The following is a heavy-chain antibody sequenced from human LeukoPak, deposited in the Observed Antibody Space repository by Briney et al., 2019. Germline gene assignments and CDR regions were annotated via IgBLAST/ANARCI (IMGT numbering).Heavy chain of an antibody. CDR2: LYSGGTT. V-gene: IGHV3-53*01. CDR1: GFTVTTNY. J-gene: IGHJ4*02. CDR3: ARQTSASTTFDS. D-gene: IGHD1-26*01. Sequence: GGSLRLSCAASGFTVTTNYMSWVRQAPGKGLEWVSALYSGGTTYYADSVKGRFTISGDSSNNVLYLQVNSLRAEDTAVYYCARQTSASTTFDSWGQGTLVAVSS.